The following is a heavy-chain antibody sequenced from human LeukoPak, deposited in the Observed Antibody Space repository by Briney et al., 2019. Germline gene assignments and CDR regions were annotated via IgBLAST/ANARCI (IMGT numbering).Heavy chain of an antibody. CDR1: GFTFSSYS. J-gene: IGHJ4*02. Sequence: GGSLRLSCAASGFTFSSYSMNWVRQAPGKGLEWVSSISSSSSYIYYADSVKGRFTISRDNAKNSLYLQMNSLRAENTAVYYCARDLEGRFLEWDYWGQGTLVTVSS. CDR2: ISSSSSYI. CDR3: ARDLEGRFLEWDY. D-gene: IGHD3-3*01. V-gene: IGHV3-21*01.